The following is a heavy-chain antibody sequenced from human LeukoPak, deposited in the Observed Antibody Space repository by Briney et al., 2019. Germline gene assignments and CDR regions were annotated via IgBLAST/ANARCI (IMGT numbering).Heavy chain of an antibody. D-gene: IGHD3-10*01. Sequence: GRSLRLSCGASGVTFTTYAMYWVRHAPGKGLEWVALISDNGNNKYYADSVKGRFTISRDNSKNTLYLQMTSLRLGDTAVYYCASDFAVREVISYSMDVWGNGTTVTVSS. CDR2: ISDNGNNK. CDR1: GVTFTTYA. CDR3: ASDFAVREVISYSMDV. J-gene: IGHJ6*03. V-gene: IGHV3-30-3*01.